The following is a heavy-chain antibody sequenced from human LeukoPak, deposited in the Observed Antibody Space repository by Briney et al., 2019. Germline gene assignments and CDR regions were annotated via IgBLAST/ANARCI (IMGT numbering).Heavy chain of an antibody. CDR2: IYYSGNT. CDR1: GGSISNYY. Sequence: SETLSLTCTVSGGSISNYYRSWIRQPPGGGLEWIGYIYYSGNTNYNPSLKSRVSMSIDTSKNQFSLKLSSVTAADTAVYYCAREAIAVAGTGIDYWGQGTLVTVSS. V-gene: IGHV4-59*01. J-gene: IGHJ4*02. CDR3: AREAIAVAGTGIDY. D-gene: IGHD6-19*01.